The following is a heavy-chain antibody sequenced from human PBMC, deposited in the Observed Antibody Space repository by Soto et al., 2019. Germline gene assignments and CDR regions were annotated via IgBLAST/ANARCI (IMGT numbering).Heavy chain of an antibody. CDR2: IDPSDSQT. Sequence: ESLKISCKGSGSSFAVYWITWVRQKPGKGLEWMGRIDPSDSQTYYSPSFRGHVTISVTKSITTVFLQWSSLRASDTAMYYCARQIYDSDTGPNFQYYFDSWGQGTPVTVSS. D-gene: IGHD3-22*01. V-gene: IGHV5-10-1*01. CDR1: GSSFAVYW. J-gene: IGHJ4*02. CDR3: ARQIYDSDTGPNFQYYFDS.